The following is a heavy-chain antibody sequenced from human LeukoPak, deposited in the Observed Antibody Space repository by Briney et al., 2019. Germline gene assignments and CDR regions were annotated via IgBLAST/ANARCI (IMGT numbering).Heavy chain of an antibody. V-gene: IGHV5-51*01. CDR1: GYSFTSYW. CDR3: ARRRVAAETVDY. J-gene: IGHJ4*02. D-gene: IGHD6-13*01. Sequence: GEALKISCKGSGYSFTSYWIGWVRQMPGKGLEWMGIIYPGDSHTRYSPSFQGQVTMSADKSISTAYLQWSSLKASDTAMYYCARRRVAAETVDYWGQGTLVTVSS. CDR2: IYPGDSHT.